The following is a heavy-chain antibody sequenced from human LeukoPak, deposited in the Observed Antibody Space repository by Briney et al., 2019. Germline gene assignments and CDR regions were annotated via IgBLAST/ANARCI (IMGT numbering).Heavy chain of an antibody. CDR3: ASMVADY. V-gene: IGHV4-34*01. Sequence: SETLSLTCTVSGGSISSYYWSWIRQPPGKGLEWIGEINHHGTTHYNPSLKSRVTISVDTSKNQFSLQLTSMTAADTAVYYCASMVADYWGQGTLVTVSS. D-gene: IGHD3-10*01. J-gene: IGHJ4*02. CDR2: INHHGTT. CDR1: GGSISSYY.